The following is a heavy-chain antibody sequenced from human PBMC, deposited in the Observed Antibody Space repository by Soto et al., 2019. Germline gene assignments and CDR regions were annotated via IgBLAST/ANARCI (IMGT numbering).Heavy chain of an antibody. V-gene: IGHV3-49*03. Sequence: PGGSLXLSCIASGFXFGDYAMSWLRQAPGKGLEWVGFIRSKAYGETTEYAASVKGRFTISRDDSKSIAYLQMNSLKTEDTAVYYCTNPPDYQSWSAYPPSWGLGTLVTLSS. J-gene: IGHJ5*02. CDR3: TNPPDYQSWSAYPPS. CDR2: IRSKAYGETT. D-gene: IGHD3-3*01. CDR1: GFXFGDYA.